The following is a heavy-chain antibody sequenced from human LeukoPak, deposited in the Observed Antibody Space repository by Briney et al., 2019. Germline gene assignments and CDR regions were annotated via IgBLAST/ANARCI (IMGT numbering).Heavy chain of an antibody. CDR1: GFTFSSYS. D-gene: IGHD3-10*01. CDR3: TRDSPGSF. CDR2: INNSSTSI. J-gene: IGHJ4*02. V-gene: IGHV3-48*04. Sequence: GGSLRLSCAASGFTFSSYSMTWVRQAPGKGLEWIAYINNSSTSIYYADSVKGRVAISRDNAKNSLYLQMNSLSAEDTAVYYCTRDSPGSFWGQGTLVTVSS.